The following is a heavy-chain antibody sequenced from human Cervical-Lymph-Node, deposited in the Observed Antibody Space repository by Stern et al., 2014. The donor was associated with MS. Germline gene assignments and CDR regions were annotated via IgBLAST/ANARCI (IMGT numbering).Heavy chain of an antibody. J-gene: IGHJ6*02. V-gene: IGHV1-24*01. CDR3: ASAVTGLNYYFHALDV. Sequence: QMQLVQSGAEVKKPGASVKVSCKVSGYTLNDLSLHWVRQAPGEGLEWMGGSRPEDGETIFAQGLQGRVTVTEDTSTDTAYMELSSLRSEDTAVYYCASAVTGLNYYFHALDVWGQGTTVTVSS. D-gene: IGHD6-19*01. CDR2: SRPEDGET. CDR1: GYTLNDLS.